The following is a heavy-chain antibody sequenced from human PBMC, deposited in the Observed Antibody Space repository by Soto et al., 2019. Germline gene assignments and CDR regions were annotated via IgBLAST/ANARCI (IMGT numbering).Heavy chain of an antibody. CDR2: ISYDGSNK. Sequence: QVQLVESGGGVVQPGRSLRLSCAASGFTFSSYGMHWVRQAPGKGLEWVAGISYDGSNKYYADSVKGRFTISRDNSKNTLYLQMNSLRAEDTAVYYFAKDQVRVVVAAAFDYWGQGTLVTVSS. CDR3: AKDQVRVVVAAAFDY. D-gene: IGHD2-15*01. J-gene: IGHJ4*02. CDR1: GFTFSSYG. V-gene: IGHV3-30*18.